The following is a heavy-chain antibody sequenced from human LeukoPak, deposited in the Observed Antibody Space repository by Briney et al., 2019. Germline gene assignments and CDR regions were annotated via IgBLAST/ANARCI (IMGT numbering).Heavy chain of an antibody. CDR3: ARQFEIWSGYADY. CDR1: GFTFSSYW. J-gene: IGHJ4*02. CDR2: IKQDGSEK. V-gene: IGHV3-7*01. Sequence: GGSLRLPCAASGFTFSSYWMSWVRQAPGKGLELVANIKQDGSEKYYVDSVKGRFTISRDNAKNSLYLQMNSLRAEDTAVYYCARQFEIWSGYADYWGQGTLVTVSS. D-gene: IGHD3-3*01.